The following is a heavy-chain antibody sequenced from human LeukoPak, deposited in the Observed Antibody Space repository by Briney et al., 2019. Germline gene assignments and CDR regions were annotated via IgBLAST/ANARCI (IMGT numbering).Heavy chain of an antibody. J-gene: IGHJ4*02. V-gene: IGHV3-30*18. CDR2: ISSDEHNK. D-gene: IGHD3-10*01. Sequence: GGSLRLSCATSGFTFSTYVMHWVRQAPGKGLEWVALISSDEHNKYYADSVKGRFTISRDNSKNTLYLQMNSLRAEDTAVYYCAKSFGWFGELLTTDYWGQGTLVTVSS. CDR1: GFTFSTYV. CDR3: AKSFGWFGELLTTDY.